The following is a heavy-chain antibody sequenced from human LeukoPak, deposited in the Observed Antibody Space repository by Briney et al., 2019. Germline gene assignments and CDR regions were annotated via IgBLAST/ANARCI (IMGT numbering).Heavy chain of an antibody. D-gene: IGHD4-17*01. CDR2: ISSSSSYI. J-gene: IGHJ2*01. CDR3: ANSDEDYEYFDL. Sequence: PGGSLRLSCAASGFTFSRYSMKWVRQAPGKGREWFSSISSSSSYIYYADSVKGRFTISRANDKNSLYLQMNSLRAEDTAVYYCANSDEDYEYFDLWGRGTLVTVSS. V-gene: IGHV3-21*01. CDR1: GFTFSRYS.